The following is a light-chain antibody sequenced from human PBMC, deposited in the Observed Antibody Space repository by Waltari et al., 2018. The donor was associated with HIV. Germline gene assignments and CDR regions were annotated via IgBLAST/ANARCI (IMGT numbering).Light chain of an antibody. CDR1: SSDLGVYNS. CDR3: SFYGGSNILV. Sequence: QSALTQPPSASGSPGQSVTISCTGASSDLGVYNSVSWYQQRPGKAPKLSLFEVSKRSAGVPNRFSVSTSGNTASLTVSGLQADDEAEYFCSFYGGSNILVFGGGTKLTVL. J-gene: IGLJ2*01. CDR2: EVS. V-gene: IGLV2-8*01.